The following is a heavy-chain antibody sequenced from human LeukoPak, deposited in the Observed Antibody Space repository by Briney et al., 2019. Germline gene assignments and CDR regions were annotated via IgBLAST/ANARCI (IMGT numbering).Heavy chain of an antibody. V-gene: IGHV3-30*18. CDR2: ISYDGSNK. J-gene: IGHJ4*02. CDR1: GFTFSSYG. CDR3: AKGRDSSSWLDYFDY. Sequence: PGGSLRLSCAASGFTFSSYGMHRVRQAPGKGLEWVAVISYDGSNKYYADSVKGRFTISRDNSKNTLYLQMNSLRAEDTAVYYCAKGRDSSSWLDYFDYWGQGTLVTVSS. D-gene: IGHD6-13*01.